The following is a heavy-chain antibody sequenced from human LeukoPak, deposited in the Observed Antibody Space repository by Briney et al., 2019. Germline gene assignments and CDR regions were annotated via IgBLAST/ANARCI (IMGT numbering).Heavy chain of an antibody. Sequence: PGGSLGLSCAVSGFTFSSYAMSWVRQAPGKGLEWVSAISGSGGSTYYADSVKGRFTISRDNSKNTLYLQMNSLRAEDTAVYYCAKVRGATRGGFDYWGQGTLVTVSS. V-gene: IGHV3-23*01. D-gene: IGHD1-26*01. CDR1: GFTFSSYA. J-gene: IGHJ4*02. CDR2: ISGSGGST. CDR3: AKVRGATRGGFDY.